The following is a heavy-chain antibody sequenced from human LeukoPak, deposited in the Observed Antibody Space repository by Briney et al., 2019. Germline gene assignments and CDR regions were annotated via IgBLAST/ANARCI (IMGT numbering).Heavy chain of an antibody. D-gene: IGHD6-6*01. J-gene: IGHJ4*02. CDR2: IYYSGST. V-gene: IGHV4-59*01. CDR3: ARARSSSYDY. CDR1: GGSISSYY. Sequence: SETLSLTCTVAGGSISSYYWSWLRQPPGKGLEWVGYIYYSGSTNYSPSLKSRVTISVDTSKNQFSLKLSSVTAADTAVYYCARARSSSYDYWGQGTLVTVSS.